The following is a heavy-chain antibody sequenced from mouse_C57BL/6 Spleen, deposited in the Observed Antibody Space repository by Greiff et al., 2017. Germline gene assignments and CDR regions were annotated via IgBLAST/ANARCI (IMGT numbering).Heavy chain of an antibody. V-gene: IGHV1-64*01. CDR3: ARGDGSSYGGYAMDY. Sequence: QVQLQQPGAELVKPGASVKLSCKASGYTFTSYWMHWVKQRPGQGLEWIGMIHPNSGSTNYNEKFKSKATLTVDKSSSTAYMQLSSLTSEDSAVYYCARGDGSSYGGYAMDYWGQGTSVTVSS. D-gene: IGHD1-1*01. CDR1: GYTFTSYW. J-gene: IGHJ4*01. CDR2: IHPNSGST.